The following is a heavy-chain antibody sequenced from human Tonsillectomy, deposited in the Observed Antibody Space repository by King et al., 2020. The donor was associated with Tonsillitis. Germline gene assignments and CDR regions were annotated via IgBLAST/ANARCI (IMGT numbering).Heavy chain of an antibody. CDR1: AFTFGDYD. Sequence: VQLVESGGGVVRPGGSLRLSCAASAFTFGDYDMTWVRQAPGKGLEWVSGFNWNGGSTGYADSVKGRFTISKDNAKNSLYLQMNSLRAEDTALYYCARDLHSRSKGLAGAFDIWGQGTMVTVSS. CDR2: FNWNGGST. CDR3: ARDLHSRSKGLAGAFDI. D-gene: IGHD6-13*01. V-gene: IGHV3-20*04. J-gene: IGHJ3*02.